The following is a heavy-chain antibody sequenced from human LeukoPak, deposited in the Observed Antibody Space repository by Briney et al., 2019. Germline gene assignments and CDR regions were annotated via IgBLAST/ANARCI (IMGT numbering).Heavy chain of an antibody. V-gene: IGHV3-30*02. CDR1: GFTFSSYG. CDR2: IRYDGSNK. CDR3: AITYSGYVGLAFDI. J-gene: IGHJ3*02. Sequence: PGGSLRLSCAASGFTFSSYGMHWVRQAPGKGLEWVAFIRYDGSNKYYADSVKGRFTISRDNAKNSLYLQMNSLRAEDTAVYYCAITYSGYVGLAFDIWGQGTMVTVSS. D-gene: IGHD5-12*01.